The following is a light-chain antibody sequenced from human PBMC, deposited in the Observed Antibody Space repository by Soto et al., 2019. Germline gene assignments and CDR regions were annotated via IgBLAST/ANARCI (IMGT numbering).Light chain of an antibody. CDR3: QQYYRPLWT. Sequence: DIVMTQSPDSLAVSLGERATINCKSSQSVAYTSNKKTYVAWYQQKAGQPPKLLLYWSSTRASGVPDRFSGSGSGTDFTLTISRLQAEDVAVYYCQQYYRPLWTFDQGTKVQIK. CDR1: QSVAYTSNKKTY. V-gene: IGKV4-1*01. J-gene: IGKJ1*01. CDR2: WSS.